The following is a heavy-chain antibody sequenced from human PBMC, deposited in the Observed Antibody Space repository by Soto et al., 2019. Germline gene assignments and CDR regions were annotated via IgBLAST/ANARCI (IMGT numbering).Heavy chain of an antibody. J-gene: IGHJ3*02. CDR2: IYYSGST. Sequence: SETLSLTCTVSGGSISSSSYYWGWIRQPPGKGLEWIGSIYYSGSTYYNPSLKSRVTISVDTSKNQFSLKLSSVTAADTAVYYCARHRQTAYCGGDCYVGRGAFDTWGQGTMVTVSS. CDR3: ARHRQTAYCGGDCYVGRGAFDT. D-gene: IGHD2-21*02. V-gene: IGHV4-39*01. CDR1: GGSISSSSYY.